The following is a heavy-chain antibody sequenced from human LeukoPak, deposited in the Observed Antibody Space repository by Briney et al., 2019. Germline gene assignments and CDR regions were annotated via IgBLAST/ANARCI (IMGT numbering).Heavy chain of an antibody. J-gene: IGHJ6*02. D-gene: IGHD6-6*01. CDR3: ARDPYSSTWSYGMDV. CDR1: GFTFSSYW. V-gene: IGHV3-7*05. CDR2: IKQDGCEE. Sequence: PGGSLRLSCAASGFTFSSYWMSWVRQAPGKGLEWVANIKQDGCEEVYVDSVKGRFTISRDNAKNSLFLQMNTLRAEDTAVYYCARDPYSSTWSYGMDVWGQGTTVTVSS.